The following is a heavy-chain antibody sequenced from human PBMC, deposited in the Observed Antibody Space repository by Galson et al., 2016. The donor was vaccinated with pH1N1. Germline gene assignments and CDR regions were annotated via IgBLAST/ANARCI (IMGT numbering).Heavy chain of an antibody. CDR2: IYTNGRS. CDR3: ARDDTGYDRLNAFDI. CDR1: GDSISSGNYY. V-gene: IGHV4-61*09. Sequence: TLSLTCTVSGDSISSGNYYWSWIRQPAGKGLECLGYIYTNGRSKYNPSLESRVTISIDTSKNQFSLKLSSVTAADTAMYYCARDDTGYDRLNAFDIWGHRTLVTVSS. D-gene: IGHD3-9*01. J-gene: IGHJ3*02.